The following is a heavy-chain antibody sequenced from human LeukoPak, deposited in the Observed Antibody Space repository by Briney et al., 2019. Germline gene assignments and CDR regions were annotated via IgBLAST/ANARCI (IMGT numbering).Heavy chain of an antibody. CDR1: VFTFSSYG. V-gene: IGHV3-30*18. D-gene: IGHD6-13*01. J-gene: IGHJ6*03. Sequence: GRSLRLPCAASVFTFSSYGMHWVRQAPGKGLEWVAVIWYGGSNKYYADSVKGRFTISRDNSKNTLYLQMNSLRAEDTAVYYCAKASGFIAAAGPYYYYYMDVWGKGTTVTVSS. CDR2: IWYGGSNK. CDR3: AKASGFIAAAGPYYYYYMDV.